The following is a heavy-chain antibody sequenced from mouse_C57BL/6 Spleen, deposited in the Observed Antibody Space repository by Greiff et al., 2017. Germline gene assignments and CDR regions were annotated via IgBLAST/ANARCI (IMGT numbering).Heavy chain of an antibody. D-gene: IGHD2-5*01. V-gene: IGHV5-2*01. CDR3: ARQGYSNGFAY. CDR1: EYEFPSYD. Sequence: EVQGVESGGGLVQPGESLKLSCESNEYEFPSYDMSWVRKTPEKRLELVAAINSDGGSTYYPDTMERRFTISRDNTKKTLSLQMSSLRSEDTSLDYCARQGYSNGFAYWGQGTLVTVSA. J-gene: IGHJ3*01. CDR2: INSDGGST.